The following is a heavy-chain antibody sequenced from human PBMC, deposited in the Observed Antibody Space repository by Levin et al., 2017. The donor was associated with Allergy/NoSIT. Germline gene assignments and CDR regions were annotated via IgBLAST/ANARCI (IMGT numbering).Heavy chain of an antibody. V-gene: IGHV4-4*02. CDR2: IFHSGST. Sequence: SETLSLTCAVSGASISSGDWWSWVRQPPGKGLEWIGEIFHSGSTNFNPSLKSRVTMSVDTSKNQFSLKLTSVTAADTAVYYCARKTGYVLPPHFDLWGRGTLVTVSS. CDR3: ARKTGYVLPPHFDL. D-gene: IGHD1-14*01. CDR1: GASISSGDW. J-gene: IGHJ2*01.